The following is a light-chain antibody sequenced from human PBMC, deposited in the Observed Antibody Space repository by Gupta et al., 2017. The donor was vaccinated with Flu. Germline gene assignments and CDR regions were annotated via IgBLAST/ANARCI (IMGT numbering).Light chain of an antibody. Sequence: AVQMTQSPSSLSAFIGDRVTITCRASQAIRDDLAWYQQKPGKAPRLLIYAASTLQSGVPSRFSGSWSGTYFTLTISSLQPDDFATYFCLQDYNYPRTFGQGTRLEIK. CDR1: QAIRDD. J-gene: IGKJ5*01. CDR2: AAS. CDR3: LQDYNYPRT. V-gene: IGKV1-6*01.